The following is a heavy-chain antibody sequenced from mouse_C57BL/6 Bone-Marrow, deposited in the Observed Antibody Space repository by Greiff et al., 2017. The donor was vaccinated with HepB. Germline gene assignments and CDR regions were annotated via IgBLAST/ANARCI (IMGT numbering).Heavy chain of an antibody. V-gene: IGHV1-26*01. J-gene: IGHJ2*01. CDR1: GYTFTDYY. CDR2: INPNNGGT. Sequence: EVQLQQSGPELVKPGASVKISCKASGYTFTDYYMNWVKQSHGKSLEWIGDINPNNGGTSYNQKFKGKATLTVDKSSSTAYMELRSLTSEGSAVYYCARLREYYFDYWGQGTTLTVSS. CDR3: ARLREYYFDY. D-gene: IGHD2-12*01.